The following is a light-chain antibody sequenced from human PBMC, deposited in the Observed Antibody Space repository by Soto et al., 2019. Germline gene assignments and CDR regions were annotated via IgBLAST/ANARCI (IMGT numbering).Light chain of an antibody. CDR3: QQYHDWPPLT. J-gene: IGKJ4*01. CDR1: QSINRN. Sequence: EIIMTQSPATLSVSPGERATLSCRASQSINRNLAWYQQKPGQAPRLLFYGASSRSTGVPDRFSVSGSGTDFTLTISRVEPEDFAVYYCQQYHDWPPLTFGGGTKVGIK. V-gene: IGKV3D-15*01. CDR2: GAS.